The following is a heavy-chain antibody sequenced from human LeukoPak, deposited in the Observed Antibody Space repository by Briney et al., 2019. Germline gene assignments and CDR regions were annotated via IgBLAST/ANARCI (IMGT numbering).Heavy chain of an antibody. D-gene: IGHD1-26*01. J-gene: IGHJ4*02. CDR1: GYTFTSYG. V-gene: IGHV1-2*02. Sequence: ASVKVSCKASGYTFTSYGISWVRQAPGQGLEWMGWINPNSGGTNYAQKFQGRVTMTRDTSISTAYMELSRLRSDDTAVFYCARVGQWELDRFHDYWGQGTLVTVSS. CDR2: INPNSGGT. CDR3: ARVGQWELDRFHDY.